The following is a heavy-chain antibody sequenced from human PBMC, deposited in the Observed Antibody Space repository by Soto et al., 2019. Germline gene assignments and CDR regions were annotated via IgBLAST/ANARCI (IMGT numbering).Heavy chain of an antibody. CDR1: GFTFSSYS. V-gene: IGHV3-48*02. CDR3: ASGNGNYDFWSGYWAPYYYYGMDV. CDR2: ISSSSSTI. Sequence: PVGSLRLSCAAPGFTFSSYSMNWVRQAPGKGLEWVSYISSSSSTIYYADSVKGRFTISRDNAKNSLYLQMNSLRDEDTAVYYCASGNGNYDFWSGYWAPYYYYGMDVWGQGTTVTVSS. J-gene: IGHJ6*02. D-gene: IGHD3-3*01.